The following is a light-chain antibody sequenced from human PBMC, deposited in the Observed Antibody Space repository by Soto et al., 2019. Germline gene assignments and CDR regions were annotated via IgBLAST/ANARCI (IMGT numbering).Light chain of an antibody. CDR2: AAS. J-gene: IGKJ3*01. CDR1: QDIRNF. Sequence: GXXXTITCRASQDIRNFVAWYQQKPGKAPKLLIYAASTLQSGVPSRFSGSGSGTDFTLTINSLQPEDVATYSCQKYSSVPVFGPGTKVEIK. V-gene: IGKV1-27*01. CDR3: QKYSSVPV.